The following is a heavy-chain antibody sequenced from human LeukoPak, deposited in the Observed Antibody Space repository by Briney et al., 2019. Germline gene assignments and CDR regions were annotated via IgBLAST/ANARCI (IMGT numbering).Heavy chain of an antibody. V-gene: IGHV3-23*01. CDR2: ISGSGGST. CDR3: AKDGDGDYGFDY. D-gene: IGHD4-17*01. Sequence: GGSLRLSCAASGFTFSSYAMSWVRQAPGKGLEWVSAISGSGGSTYYAGSVKGRFTISRDNSKNTLYLQMNSLRAEDTAVYYCAKDGDGDYGFDYWGQGTLVTVSS. J-gene: IGHJ4*02. CDR1: GFTFSSYA.